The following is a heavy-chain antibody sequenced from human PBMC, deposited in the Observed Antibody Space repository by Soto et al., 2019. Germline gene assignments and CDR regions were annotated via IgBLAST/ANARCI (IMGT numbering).Heavy chain of an antibody. CDR2: LSYDGSEK. CDR1: GFTFNTYG. Sequence: PGGSLRLSCAASGFTFNTYGMHWVRQAPGKGLEWVAVLSYDGSEKYYVDSVKGRFTISKDNSKNTLYLQMNSLRPEDTAVYYCAKSPNFYCSSPNCYKYYFDHWGQGTRVTVSS. D-gene: IGHD2-2*02. CDR3: AKSPNFYCSSPNCYKYYFDH. J-gene: IGHJ4*02. V-gene: IGHV3-30*18.